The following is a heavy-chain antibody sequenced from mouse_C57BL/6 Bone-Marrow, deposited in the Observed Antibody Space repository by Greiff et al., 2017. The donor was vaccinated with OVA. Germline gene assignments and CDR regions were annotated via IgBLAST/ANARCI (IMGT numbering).Heavy chain of an antibody. Sequence: VKLMESGPGLVQPSQSLSITCTVSGFSLTSYGVHWVRQSPGKGLEWLGVIWSGGSTDYNAAFISRLSISKDNSKSQVFFKMNSLQADDTAIYYCARMGGLLRYFDVWGTGTTVTVSS. J-gene: IGHJ1*03. CDR1: GFSLTSYG. CDR2: IWSGGST. V-gene: IGHV2-2*01. CDR3: ARMGGLLRYFDV. D-gene: IGHD2-3*01.